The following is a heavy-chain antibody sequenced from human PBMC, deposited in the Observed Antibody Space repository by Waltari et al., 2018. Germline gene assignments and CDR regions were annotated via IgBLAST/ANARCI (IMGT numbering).Heavy chain of an antibody. V-gene: IGHV4-4*07. Sequence: QVQLQESGPGLVKPSETLSLTCTVSGGSISSYYWSWIRQPAGKGLEWIGRIYTSGSTNYTPSLKSRVTMAVDTSKTQFSLKLISVTAADTAVYYCARGDGQWCGGGIFDYWGQGTLVTVSS. D-gene: IGHD3-10*01. CDR2: IYTSGST. CDR1: GGSISSYY. J-gene: IGHJ4*02. CDR3: ARGDGQWCGGGIFDY.